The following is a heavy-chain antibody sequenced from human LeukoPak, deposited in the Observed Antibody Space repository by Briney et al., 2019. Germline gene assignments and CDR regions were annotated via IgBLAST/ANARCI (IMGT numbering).Heavy chain of an antibody. CDR2: INPNSGGT. CDR3: ARVGAAGTGYDY. J-gene: IGHJ4*02. D-gene: IGHD6-13*01. V-gene: IGHV1-2*02. CDR1: GYTFTGYY. Sequence: ASVKVSCKASGYTFTGYYMHWVRQAPGQGLEWMGWINPNSGGTNYAQKFQGRVTMTRDTSISTAYMELSRLRSDDTTVYYCARVGAAGTGYDYWGQGTLVTVSS.